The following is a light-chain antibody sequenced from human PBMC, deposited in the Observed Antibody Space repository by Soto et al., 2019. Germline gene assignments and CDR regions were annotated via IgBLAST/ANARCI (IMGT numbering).Light chain of an antibody. CDR1: QSLVSSDGNTY. CDR3: MQGGRWPT. Sequence: DVVMTQSPLSLPVTLGQPASISCRSSQSLVSSDGNTYCNWFQQRPGQSPRRLSYKVSKRDYGVRDRFSGSGSDTDFTLTIRRVEAEDVGVCFCMQGGRWPTFGQGTKLEIK. CDR2: KVS. J-gene: IGKJ2*01. V-gene: IGKV2-30*01.